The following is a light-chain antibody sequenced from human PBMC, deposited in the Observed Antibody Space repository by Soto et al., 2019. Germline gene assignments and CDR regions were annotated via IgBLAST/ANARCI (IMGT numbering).Light chain of an antibody. V-gene: IGLV2-23*02. CDR3: CSYAGSSGAHWV. CDR1: SGDVGSYNV. Sequence: QSVLTQPASVSGSPGQSITISCTGTSGDVGSYNVVSWFQHLPGKGPKLLLYDVTKRPSGVSDRFSGSKSGNTASLTIFGLQAEEEADYFCCSYAGSSGAHWVFGGGTKVTVL. CDR2: DVT. J-gene: IGLJ3*02.